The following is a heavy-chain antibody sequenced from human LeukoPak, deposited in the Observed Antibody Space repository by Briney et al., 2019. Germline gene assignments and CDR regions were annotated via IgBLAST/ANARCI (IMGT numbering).Heavy chain of an antibody. CDR2: ISWNRGGI. J-gene: IGHJ3*02. D-gene: IGHD6-19*01. CDR1: GFTFDDYA. V-gene: IGHV3-9*01. Sequence: PGGSLRLSCAASGFTFDDYAMLWVRQAPGKDLEWVSGISWNRGGIGYADSVKGRFTISRDNAKNSLYLQMNSLRAEDTALYYCARGPVAGTHGGSEAFDIWGQGTMVTVSS. CDR3: ARGPVAGTHGGSEAFDI.